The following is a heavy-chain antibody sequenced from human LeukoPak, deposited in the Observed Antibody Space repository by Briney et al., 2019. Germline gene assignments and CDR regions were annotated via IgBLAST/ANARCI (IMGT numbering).Heavy chain of an antibody. D-gene: IGHD2-8*01. Sequence: SVKVSCKASGFTFTSSAMQWVRQARGQRLEWIGWIVVSSGNTNYAQKFQERVTITRDMSTSTAYMELSSLRSEDTAVYYCARVMDSWFDPWGQGTLVTVSS. V-gene: IGHV1-58*02. CDR2: IVVSSGNT. CDR1: GFTFTSSA. J-gene: IGHJ5*02. CDR3: ARVMDSWFDP.